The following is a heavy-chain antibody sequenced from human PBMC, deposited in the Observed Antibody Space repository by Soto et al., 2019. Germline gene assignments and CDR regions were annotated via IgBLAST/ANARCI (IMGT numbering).Heavy chain of an antibody. D-gene: IGHD2-15*01. CDR2: ISSSSSYI. CDR3: ARDRCSGGSCYYGMDV. J-gene: IGHJ6*02. CDR1: GFTFSSYS. Sequence: EVQLVESGGGLVKPGGSLRLSCAASGFTFSSYSMNWVRQAPGKGLEWVSSISSSSSYIYYADSVKGRFTISRDNAKNSLYRQRNSLRAEDTAVYYCARDRCSGGSCYYGMDVWGQGTTVTVSS. V-gene: IGHV3-21*01.